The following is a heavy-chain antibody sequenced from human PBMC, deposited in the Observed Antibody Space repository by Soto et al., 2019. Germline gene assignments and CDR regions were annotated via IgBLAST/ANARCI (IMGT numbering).Heavy chain of an antibody. Sequence: PGGSLRLSCVAPGFTFSDYGIHWVRQAPDKGLEWVAVVWFDGSIQYYGDSVKGRFTISRDNSNNTVDLQMNNLRAEDTAVYYCARVDFGGNSYYFDYWGQGTPVTVSS. J-gene: IGHJ4*02. CDR2: VWFDGSIQ. V-gene: IGHV3-33*01. CDR3: ARVDFGGNSYYFDY. D-gene: IGHD1-7*01. CDR1: GFTFSDYG.